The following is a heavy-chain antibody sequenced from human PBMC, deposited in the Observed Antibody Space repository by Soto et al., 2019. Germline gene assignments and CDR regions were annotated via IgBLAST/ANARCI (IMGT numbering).Heavy chain of an antibody. CDR3: AKDGYYSGFLV. CDR2: IKQDGSEK. Sequence: GGSLRLSCEASGLTFSRYWMTWVRQAPGKGLEWVANIKQDGSEKYYADSVKGRFTISRDNSKKSLYLQMNSLRAEDTAVYHCAKDGYYSGFLVWGQGISVTVS. CDR1: GLTFSRYW. J-gene: IGHJ6*02. V-gene: IGHV3-7*01. D-gene: IGHD1-26*01.